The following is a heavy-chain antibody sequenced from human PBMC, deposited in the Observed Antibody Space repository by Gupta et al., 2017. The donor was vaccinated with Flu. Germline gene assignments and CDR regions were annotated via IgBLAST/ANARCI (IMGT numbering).Heavy chain of an antibody. Sequence: SGFPFSPYTMHWVRQAPGKGLDWVAVISSDGRKKDYAESVKGRFTISRDNSKNTLYLKMNSLRAEDTAVYYCARGQGLFDYCGQGTLVTVYS. CDR2: ISSDGRKK. CDR1: GFPFSPYT. CDR3: ARGQGLFDY. J-gene: IGHJ4*02. V-gene: IGHV3-30*04.